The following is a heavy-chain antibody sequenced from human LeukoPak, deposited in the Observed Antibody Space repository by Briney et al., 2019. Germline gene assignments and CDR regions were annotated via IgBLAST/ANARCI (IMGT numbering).Heavy chain of an antibody. CDR3: AEDHLYCRGGSCYSDY. CDR2: ISGSGDGT. V-gene: IGHV3-23*01. CDR1: GGSISSYY. D-gene: IGHD2-15*01. J-gene: IGHJ4*02. Sequence: PSETLSLTCTVSGGSISSYYWSWVRQAPGKGLEWVSTISGSGDGTYYADSVKGRFTISRDNSKNTLYLQMNSLRAEDTAVYYCAEDHLYCRGGSCYSDYWGQGTQVTVSS.